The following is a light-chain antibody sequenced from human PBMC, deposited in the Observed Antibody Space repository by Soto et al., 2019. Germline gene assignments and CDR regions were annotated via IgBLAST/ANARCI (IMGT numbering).Light chain of an antibody. CDR2: DAS. J-gene: IGKJ3*01. CDR3: QHYYNLPLFT. V-gene: IGKV1-33*01. CDR1: QDISNY. Sequence: DIQMTQSPSSLSASIGDRVTITCQASQDISNYLNWYQQKPGKAPKLLICDASNLQTGVPSRFSGGGSGTDFTFTISSLQPEDIATYYCQHYYNLPLFTFGPGTKVDLK.